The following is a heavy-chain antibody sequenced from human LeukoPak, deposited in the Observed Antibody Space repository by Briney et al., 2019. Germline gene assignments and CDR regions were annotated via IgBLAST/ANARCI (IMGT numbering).Heavy chain of an antibody. V-gene: IGHV3-30*03. CDR2: MAYDGTHE. CDR1: GFTFSNYG. J-gene: IGHJ4*02. Sequence: GGSLRLSCAASGFTFSNYGMHWVRQSPGKGFEWLAVMAYDGTHERYGDSVKGRFTISRDNAKNTLYLQMNSLRAEDTAVYYCARGRAGDYWGQGTLVTVSS. CDR3: ARGRAGDY.